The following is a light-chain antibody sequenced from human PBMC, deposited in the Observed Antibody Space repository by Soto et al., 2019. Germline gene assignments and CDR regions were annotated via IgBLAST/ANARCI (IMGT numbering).Light chain of an antibody. CDR2: DAS. Sequence: IVVSQSPATVALSKGERATLSCRASQSVSSYLAWYQQKPGQAPRLLIYDASNRATGIPARFSGSGSGTDFTLTISSLEPEDFAVYYCHQRSNWPPSTFGPGTKVDIK. J-gene: IGKJ3*01. V-gene: IGKV3-11*01. CDR3: HQRSNWPPST. CDR1: QSVSSY.